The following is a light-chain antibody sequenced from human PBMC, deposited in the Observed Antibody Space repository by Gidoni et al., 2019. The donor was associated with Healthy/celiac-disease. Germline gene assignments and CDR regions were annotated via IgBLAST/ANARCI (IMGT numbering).Light chain of an antibody. V-gene: IGKV3-11*01. CDR1: QSVSSY. CDR2: DAS. Sequence: EIVLTQSPAPLSLSPGERATLSCRASQSVSSYLAWYQQKPGQAPRLLIYDASNRATGIPARFSGSGSGTDFTLTISSLEPEDFAVYYCQQRSNWPPNFXGXTKVEIK. J-gene: IGKJ4*01. CDR3: QQRSNWPPN.